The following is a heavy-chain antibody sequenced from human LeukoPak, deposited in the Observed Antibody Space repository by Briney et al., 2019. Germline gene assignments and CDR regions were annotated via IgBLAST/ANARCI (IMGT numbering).Heavy chain of an antibody. J-gene: IGHJ4*02. D-gene: IGHD6-19*01. V-gene: IGHV3-74*01. CDR1: GFTFSSYW. CDR2: INSDGSST. CDR3: ARARIAVAGFDY. Sequence: GGSLRLSCAASGFTFSSYWMHWVRQAPGKGLVWVSRINSDGSSTSYADSVKGRFTISRDNAKNTLYLQMNCLRAEDTAVYYCARARIAVAGFDYWGQGTLVTVSS.